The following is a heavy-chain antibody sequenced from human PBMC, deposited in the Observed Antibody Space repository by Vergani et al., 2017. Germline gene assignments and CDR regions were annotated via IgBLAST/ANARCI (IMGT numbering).Heavy chain of an antibody. V-gene: IGHV4-34*01. D-gene: IGHD3-16*01. J-gene: IGHJ6*03. CDR3: ARVGSKVWNYYNKDV. Sequence: QVQLQQWGAGLLKPSETLSLTCAVYGGSFSGYYWSWIRQPPGKGLEWIGEINHSGSTNYNPSLKSRVTISVDTSKNQFSLKLSSVTAADTAVYYCARVGSKVWNYYNKDVWGKGTTVTVSS. CDR1: GGSFSGYY. CDR2: INHSGST.